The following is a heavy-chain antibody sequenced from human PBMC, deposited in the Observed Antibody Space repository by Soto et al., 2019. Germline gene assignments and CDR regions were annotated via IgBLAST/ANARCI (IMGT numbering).Heavy chain of an antibody. CDR3: ARDHPDPQYPFDYGDYLMGSCGMDV. CDR1: GFTFSSYW. V-gene: IGHV3-7*01. CDR2: IKQDGSEK. Sequence: GGSLRLSCAASGFTFSSYWMSWVRQAPGKGLEWVANIKQDGSEKYYVDSVKGRFTISRDNAKNSLYLQMNSLRAEDTAVYYCARDHPDPQYPFDYGDYLMGSCGMDVWGQGTTVTVSS. J-gene: IGHJ6*02. D-gene: IGHD4-17*01.